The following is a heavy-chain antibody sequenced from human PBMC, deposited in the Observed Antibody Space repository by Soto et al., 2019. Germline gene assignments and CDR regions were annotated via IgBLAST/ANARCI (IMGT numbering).Heavy chain of an antibody. V-gene: IGHV3-23*01. J-gene: IGHJ1*01. D-gene: IGHD4-17*01. CDR2: ISGSADST. CDR3: AKDRPYGSPNLATV. CDR1: GFTFSNYA. Sequence: GGSLRLSCAASGFTFSNYAMTWVRQAPGKGLEWVSGISGSADSTYYAASVKGRFTISRDKSRNTLYLQMNSLRGEDTAVYYCAKDRPYGSPNLATVWGQGTLVTVSS.